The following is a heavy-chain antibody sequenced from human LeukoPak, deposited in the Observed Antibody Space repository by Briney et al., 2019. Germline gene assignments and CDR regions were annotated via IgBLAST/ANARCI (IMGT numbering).Heavy chain of an antibody. J-gene: IGHJ4*02. CDR2: IYHSGST. Sequence: PSETLSLTCAVSGYSISSGYYWGWIRQPPGKGLEWIGSIYHSGSTYYNPSLKSRVTISVDTSKNQFSLKLSSVTAADTAVYYRARGRDFDYWGQGTLVTVSS. CDR3: ARGRDFDY. V-gene: IGHV4-38-2*01. D-gene: IGHD1-26*01. CDR1: GYSISSGYY.